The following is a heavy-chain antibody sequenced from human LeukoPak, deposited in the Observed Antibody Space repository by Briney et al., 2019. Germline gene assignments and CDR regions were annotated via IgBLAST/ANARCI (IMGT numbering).Heavy chain of an antibody. D-gene: IGHD1-26*01. J-gene: IGHJ4*02. V-gene: IGHV3-73*01. CDR3: ATFPSGSYSAY. Sequence: AGGSLRLSCAASGFTFSDSGMHWVRQASGKGLEWVGHIRSKADSYATVYAASVKGRFTITRDDSENTAYLQMNSLKTEDPAVYYCATFPSGSYSAYWGQGTLVTVSS. CDR2: IRSKADSYAT. CDR1: GFTFSDSG.